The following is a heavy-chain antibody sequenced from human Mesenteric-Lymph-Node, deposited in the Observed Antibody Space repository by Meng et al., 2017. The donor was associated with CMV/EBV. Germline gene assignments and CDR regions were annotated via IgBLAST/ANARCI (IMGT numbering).Heavy chain of an antibody. CDR3: AREFGGERAGEYYFDL. D-gene: IGHD2-21*01. Sequence: SGYTFTGYDMHWVRQAPGQGLEWMGAFDPTDGERLYAPKFQGRLTMTEDTSTDTAYMELSGLKSDHTAIYFCAREFGGERAGEYYFDLWGQGTLVTVSS. CDR2: FDPTDGER. J-gene: IGHJ4*02. CDR1: GYTFTGYD. V-gene: IGHV1-24*01.